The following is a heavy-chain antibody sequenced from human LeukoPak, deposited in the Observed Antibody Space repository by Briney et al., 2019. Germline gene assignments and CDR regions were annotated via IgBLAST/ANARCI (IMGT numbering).Heavy chain of an antibody. J-gene: IGHJ6*02. CDR3: ARPLRSYYYGMDV. V-gene: IGHV4-39*01. CDR2: IYYSGST. D-gene: IGHD4-17*01. CDR1: GGSISSSSYY. Sequence: SETLSITCTVSGGSISSSSYYWGWIRQPPGKGLEWIGSIYYSGSTYYNPSLKSRVTISVDTSKNQFSLKLSSVTAADTAVYYCARPLRSYYYGMDVWGQGTTVTVSS.